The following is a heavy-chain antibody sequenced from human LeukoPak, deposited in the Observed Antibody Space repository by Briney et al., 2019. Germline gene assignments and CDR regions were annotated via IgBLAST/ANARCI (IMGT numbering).Heavy chain of an antibody. CDR1: GGTFSSYA. J-gene: IGHJ4*02. Sequence: SVKVSCMASGGTFSSYAISWVRQAPGQGLEWMGGIIPIFGTANYAQKFQGRVTITADESTSTAYMELSSLRSEDTAVYYCAREGIAVASGYFDYWGQGTLVTVSS. D-gene: IGHD6-19*01. CDR2: IIPIFGTA. V-gene: IGHV1-69*01. CDR3: AREGIAVASGYFDY.